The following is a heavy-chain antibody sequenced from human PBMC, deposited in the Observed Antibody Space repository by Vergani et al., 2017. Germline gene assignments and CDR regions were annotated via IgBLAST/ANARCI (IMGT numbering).Heavy chain of an antibody. Sequence: EVQLVESGGGLVQPGGFLRLSCAASGFTFSSYWMHWVRQAPGKGLVLVSRINSDGSSTSYADAVKGRFTISRDNAKNTLYLQMNSLRAEDTAVYYCARYQLLYGAFDIWGQGTMVTVSS. V-gene: IGHV3-74*01. J-gene: IGHJ3*02. D-gene: IGHD2-2*02. CDR1: GFTFSSYW. CDR2: INSDGSST. CDR3: ARYQLLYGAFDI.